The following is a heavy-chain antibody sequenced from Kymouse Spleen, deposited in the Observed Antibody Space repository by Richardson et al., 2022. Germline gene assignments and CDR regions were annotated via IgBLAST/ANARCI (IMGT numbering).Heavy chain of an antibody. Sequence: QVQLVESGGGVVQPGRSLRLSCAASGFTFSSYGMHWVRQAPGKGLEWVAVIWYDGSNKYYADSVKGRFTISRDNSKNTLYLQMNSLRAEDTAVYYCARVRITGTTSHAFDIWGQGTMVTVSS. J-gene: IGHJ3*02. D-gene: IGHD1-7*01. CDR3: ARVRITGTTSHAFDI. CDR1: GFTFSSYG. CDR2: IWYDGSNK. V-gene: IGHV3-33*01.